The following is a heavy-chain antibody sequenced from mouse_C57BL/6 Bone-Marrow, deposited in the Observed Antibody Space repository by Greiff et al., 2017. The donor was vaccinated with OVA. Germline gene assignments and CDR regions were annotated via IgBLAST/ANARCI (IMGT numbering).Heavy chain of an antibody. V-gene: IGHV1-15*01. CDR2: IDPETGGT. Sequence: QVQLQQSGAELVRPGASVTLSCKASGYTFTDYEMHWVKQTPVHGLEWIGAIDPETGGTAYNQKFKGKAILTADKSSSTAYMELRSLTSEDSAVYYCTRSSIYYYGSSSCDYWGQGTTLTVSS. CDR3: TRSSIYYYGSSSCDY. D-gene: IGHD1-1*01. CDR1: GYTFTDYE. J-gene: IGHJ2*01.